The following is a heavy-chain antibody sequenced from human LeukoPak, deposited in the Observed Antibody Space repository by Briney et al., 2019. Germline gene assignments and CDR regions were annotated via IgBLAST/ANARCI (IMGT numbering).Heavy chain of an antibody. Sequence: GASVKVSCKASGYTFTSYYMHWVRQAPGQGLEWMGIINPSGGSTSYAQKFQGRVTMTRDTPTSTVYMELSSLRSEDTAVYYCARADYDSSGYYLYYYYYYMDVWGKGTTVTVSS. CDR1: GYTFTSYY. J-gene: IGHJ6*03. CDR2: INPSGGST. CDR3: ARADYDSSGYYLYYYYYYMDV. D-gene: IGHD3-22*01. V-gene: IGHV1-46*01.